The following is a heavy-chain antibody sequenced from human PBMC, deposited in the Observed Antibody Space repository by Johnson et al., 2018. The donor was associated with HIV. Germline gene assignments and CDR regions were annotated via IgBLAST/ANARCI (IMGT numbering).Heavy chain of an antibody. Sequence: VQLVESGGGLVQPGGSLRLSCAASGFTVSSNYMSWVRQAPGKGLEWVSVIYSGCSTYYADSVKGRFTISRDNSKNTLYLQMNSLRAEDTAVYYCARGEGSGWHLAGAFDIWGQGTMVTVSS. CDR1: GFTVSSNY. CDR2: IYSGCST. V-gene: IGHV3-66*01. D-gene: IGHD6-19*01. J-gene: IGHJ3*02. CDR3: ARGEGSGWHLAGAFDI.